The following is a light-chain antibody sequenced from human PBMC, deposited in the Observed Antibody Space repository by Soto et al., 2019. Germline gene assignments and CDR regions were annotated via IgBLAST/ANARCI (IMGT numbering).Light chain of an antibody. J-gene: IGLJ2*01. CDR3: QVWDGSSGLVV. V-gene: IGLV3-21*04. CDR1: NIGSES. CDR2: YNS. Sequence: SYELTQPPSVSVAPGETARITCGGNNIGSESVHWYLQKPGQAPVLVIYYNSDRPSGIPERFSGSNSGNTATLTISRVEAGDEADYYCQVWDGSSGLVVFGGGTKVTVL.